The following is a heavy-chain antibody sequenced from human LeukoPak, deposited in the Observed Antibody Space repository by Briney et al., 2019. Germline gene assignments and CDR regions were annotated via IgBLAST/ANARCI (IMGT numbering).Heavy chain of an antibody. CDR3: ATGRLGELSLWVY. V-gene: IGHV3-23*01. CDR1: GFTFSGSA. D-gene: IGHD3-16*02. CDR2: ISGNGAAT. Sequence: GGSLRLSCAASGFTFSGSAMSWVRQAPGKGLEWVSAISGNGAATFYADSVKGRFTISRDNSKNTLYLQMNSLKVEDTAVYYCATGRLGELSLWVYWGQGTLVTVSS. J-gene: IGHJ4*02.